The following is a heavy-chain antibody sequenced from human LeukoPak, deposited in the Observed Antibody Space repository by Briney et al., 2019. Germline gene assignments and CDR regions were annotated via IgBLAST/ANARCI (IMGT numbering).Heavy chain of an antibody. CDR2: ISGSGGST. Sequence: GGSLRLSCAASGFTFSSYAMSWVRQAPGKGLDWVSAISGSGGSTYYADSVKGRFTISRDNSKNTLYLQMNSLRAEDTAVYYCAKPLEYIVARQYFQHWGQGTLVSVSS. V-gene: IGHV3-23*01. J-gene: IGHJ1*01. CDR3: AKPLEYIVARQYFQH. D-gene: IGHD2-21*01. CDR1: GFTFSSYA.